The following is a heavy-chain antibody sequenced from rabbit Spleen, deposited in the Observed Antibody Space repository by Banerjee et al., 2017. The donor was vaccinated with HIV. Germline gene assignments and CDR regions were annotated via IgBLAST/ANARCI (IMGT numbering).Heavy chain of an antibody. CDR3: ARETSSGWGVVSYYFNL. CDR2: IYTSSGST. V-gene: IGHV1S40*01. CDR1: GFSLGSGYD. Sequence: QSLEESGGDLVKPEGSLTLTCAASGFSLGSGYDMCWVRQAPGKGLEWIACIYTSSGSTWYASWAKGRFTISKTSSTTVTLQMASLTAADTATYFCARETSSGWGVVSYYFNLWGQGTLVTVS. J-gene: IGHJ4*01. D-gene: IGHD4-1*01.